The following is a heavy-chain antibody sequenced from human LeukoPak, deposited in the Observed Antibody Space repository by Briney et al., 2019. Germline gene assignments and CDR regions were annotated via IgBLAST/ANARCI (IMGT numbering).Heavy chain of an antibody. CDR1: GGSSSISSYY. V-gene: IGHV4-4*07. Sequence: SETLSLTCTVSGGSSSISSYYWRWIRQPAGKGLEWIGRIYTSGSTNYNPSLKSRVTMSVDTSKNQFSLKLSSVTAADTAVYDCARESGSYSPFAYWGQGTLVTVSS. D-gene: IGHD1-26*01. CDR2: IYTSGST. J-gene: IGHJ4*02. CDR3: ARESGSYSPFAY.